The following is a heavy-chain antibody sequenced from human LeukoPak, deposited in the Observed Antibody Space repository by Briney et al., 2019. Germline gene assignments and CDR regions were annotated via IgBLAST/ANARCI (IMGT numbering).Heavy chain of an antibody. V-gene: IGHV1-8*01. D-gene: IGHD6-6*01. CDR2: MNPNSGNT. CDR1: GYTFTSYD. Sequence: GASVKVSCKASGYTFTSYDINWVRQAPGQGLEWMGWMNPNSGNTGYAQKFQGRVTMTRNTSISTAYMELSSLRSEDTAVYYCARATRIAARTRVNWFDPWCQGTLVTVSS. J-gene: IGHJ5*02. CDR3: ARATRIAARTRVNWFDP.